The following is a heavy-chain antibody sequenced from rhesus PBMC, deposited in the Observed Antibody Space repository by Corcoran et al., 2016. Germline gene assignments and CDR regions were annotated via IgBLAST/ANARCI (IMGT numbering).Heavy chain of an antibody. V-gene: IGHV4-147*01. J-gene: IGHJ4*01. CDR2: IYGSGGST. Sequence: QVQLQESGPGLVKPSETLSLTCTVSGGSISDSYYWTWIRQPPGKGLEWMGRIYGSGGSTSYNPSLKSRVTISKDTSKNQFSLKLSSVTAADTAVYYCAREVVAMGFDYWGQGVLVTVSS. CDR1: GGSISDSYY. D-gene: IGHD2-21*01. CDR3: AREVVAMGFDY.